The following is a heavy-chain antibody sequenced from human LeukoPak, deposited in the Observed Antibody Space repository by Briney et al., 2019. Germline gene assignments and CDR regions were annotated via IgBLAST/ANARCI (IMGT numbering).Heavy chain of an antibody. V-gene: IGHV3-74*01. CDR2: INTDGSST. CDR1: GVTFSGYW. Sequence: GGSLRLSCAASGVTFSGYWMHWVRQAPGKGLVWVARINTDGSSTDYADSVKGRFSISRDDAKNTLDLQMNSLRAEDTAVYCCARDSGIGSSWINSGFDYWRQGTLVTVSS. D-gene: IGHD6-13*01. J-gene: IGHJ4*02. CDR3: ARDSGIGSSWINSGFDY.